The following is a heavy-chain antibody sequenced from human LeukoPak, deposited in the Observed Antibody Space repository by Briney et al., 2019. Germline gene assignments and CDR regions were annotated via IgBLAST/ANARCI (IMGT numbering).Heavy chain of an antibody. CDR3: ARDHGYYDILTRNYHLYFFDY. CDR1: GYTLSSYY. D-gene: IGHD3-9*01. Sequence: ASVKVTCKASGYTLSSYYMQWVRQAPGQGLEWMGWINPDSGGTNYPQKFQGRVTMTRDTSISTAYMELSGLRSDDTAVYYCARDHGYYDILTRNYHLYFFDYWGQGTLVTVSS. J-gene: IGHJ4*02. V-gene: IGHV1-2*02. CDR2: INPDSGGT.